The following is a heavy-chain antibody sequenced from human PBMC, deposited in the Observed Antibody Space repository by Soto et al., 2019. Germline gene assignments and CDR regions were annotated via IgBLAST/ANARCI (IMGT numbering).Heavy chain of an antibody. CDR1: GFTFSSYG. D-gene: IGHD2-21*02. CDR2: ISYDGSNT. Sequence: QVQLVESGGGVVQPGRSLRLSCAASGFTFSSYGMHWVRQAPGKGLEWVAVISYDGSNTYYADSVKGRFTISRDKSKNTLYLQMNSRRAEDSAVYYCAKDLRRRVVTAPMGYWGQGTLVTVSS. CDR3: AKDLRRRVVTAPMGY. V-gene: IGHV3-30*18. J-gene: IGHJ4*02.